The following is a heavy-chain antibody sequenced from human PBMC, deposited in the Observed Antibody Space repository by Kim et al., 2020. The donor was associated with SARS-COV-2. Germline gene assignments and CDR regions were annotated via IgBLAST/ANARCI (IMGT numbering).Heavy chain of an antibody. J-gene: IGHJ4*02. Sequence: GGSLRLSCVASGFTLSKYWVHWVRQAPGKGPAWVSRINEDGSIRDYADSVRCRFTISRDNAKNTLYLQMNTLRGEDTALYYCARDLRGPQDYWGRGTLVTVSS. D-gene: IGHD3-10*01. CDR3: ARDLRGPQDY. CDR1: GFTLSKYW. CDR2: INEDGSIR. V-gene: IGHV3-74*01.